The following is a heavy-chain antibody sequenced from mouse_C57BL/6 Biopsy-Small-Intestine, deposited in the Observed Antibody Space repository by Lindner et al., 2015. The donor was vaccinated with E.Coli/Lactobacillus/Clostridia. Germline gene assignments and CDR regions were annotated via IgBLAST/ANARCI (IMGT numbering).Heavy chain of an antibody. CDR3: ARPHFIGDY. Sequence: VQLQESGPELVKPGASVKMSCKASGYTFTDYNMHWVKQSHGKSLEWIGYINPNNGGTSYNQKFKGKATSTVNKSSSTAYMELRSLTSEDSAVYYCARPHFIGDYWGQGTSVTVSS. CDR1: GYTFTDYN. J-gene: IGHJ4*01. D-gene: IGHD1-2*01. V-gene: IGHV1-22*01. CDR2: INPNNGGT.